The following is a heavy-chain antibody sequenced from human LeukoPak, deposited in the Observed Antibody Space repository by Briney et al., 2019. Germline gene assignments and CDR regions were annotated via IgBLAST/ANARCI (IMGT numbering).Heavy chain of an antibody. D-gene: IGHD2-15*01. CDR3: ARSQLPLSGFDY. V-gene: IGHV4-30-4*08. CDR2: IYYSGST. Sequence: PAETLSLTCTVSGGSISSGDYYWSWHRQPPGTGLEWVGYIYYSGSTYYNPSLKSRVTISVDTSKNQFSLKLSSVTAADTAVYYCARSQLPLSGFDYWGQGTLVTVSS. CDR1: GGSISSGDYY. J-gene: IGHJ4*02.